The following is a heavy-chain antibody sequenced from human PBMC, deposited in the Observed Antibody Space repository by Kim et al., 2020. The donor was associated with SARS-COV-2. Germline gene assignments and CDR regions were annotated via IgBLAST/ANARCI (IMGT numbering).Heavy chain of an antibody. D-gene: IGHD3-10*01. Sequence: ASVKVSCKVSGYTLTELSMHWVRQAPGKGLEWMGGFDPEDGETIYAQKFQGRVTMTEDTSTDTAYMELSSLRSEDTAVYYCATSFGITMVRGDHYWGQGTLVTVSS. CDR1: GYTLTELS. CDR2: FDPEDGET. V-gene: IGHV1-24*01. CDR3: ATSFGITMVRGDHY. J-gene: IGHJ4*02.